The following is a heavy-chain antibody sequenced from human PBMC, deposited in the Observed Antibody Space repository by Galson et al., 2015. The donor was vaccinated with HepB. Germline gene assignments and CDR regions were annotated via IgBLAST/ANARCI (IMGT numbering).Heavy chain of an antibody. D-gene: IGHD1-26*01. Sequence: SVKVSCKASGYTYTSYGISWVRQAPGQGLEWMGWISAYNGNTNYAQKLQGRVTMTTDTSTSTAYMELRSLRSDDTAVYYCRVGASPYYYYYGMDVWGQGTTVTVSS. V-gene: IGHV1-18*04. J-gene: IGHJ6*02. CDR3: RVGASPYYYYYGMDV. CDR2: ISAYNGNT. CDR1: GYTYTSYG.